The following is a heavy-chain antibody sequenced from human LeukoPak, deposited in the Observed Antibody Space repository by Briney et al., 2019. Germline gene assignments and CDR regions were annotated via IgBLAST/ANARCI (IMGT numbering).Heavy chain of an antibody. V-gene: IGHV3-7*01. CDR3: ARLHVDTAMVSGGMDV. CDR1: GFTFSSYW. Sequence: GGSLRLSCAASGFTFSSYWMSWVRQAPGKGLEWVANIKPDGSEKYYVDSVKGRFTISRDNSKNTLYLQMGSLRAEDMAVYYCARLHVDTAMVSGGMDVWGQGPTVTVSS. D-gene: IGHD5-18*01. CDR2: IKPDGSEK. J-gene: IGHJ6*02.